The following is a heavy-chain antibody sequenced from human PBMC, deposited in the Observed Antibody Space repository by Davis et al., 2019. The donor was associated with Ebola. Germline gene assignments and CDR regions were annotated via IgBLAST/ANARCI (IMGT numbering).Heavy chain of an antibody. CDR2: INPSGGST. CDR1: GGTFSSYA. J-gene: IGHJ4*02. V-gene: IGHV1-46*01. Sequence: ASVKVSCKASGGTFSSYAISWVRQAPGQGLEWMGIINPSGGSTSYAQKFQGRVTMTRDTSTSTVYMELSSLRSEDTAVYYCAGGDYIWGSYRHHNYWGQGTLVTVSS. D-gene: IGHD3-16*02. CDR3: AGGDYIWGSYRHHNY.